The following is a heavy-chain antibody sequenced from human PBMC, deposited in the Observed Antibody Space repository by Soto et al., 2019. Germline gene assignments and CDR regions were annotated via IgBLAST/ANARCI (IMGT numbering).Heavy chain of an antibody. CDR1: GFTFDDYG. CDR2: INWNGGST. J-gene: IGHJ6*03. Sequence: EVQLVESGGGVVRPGGSLRLSCAASGFTFDDYGMSWVRQAPGKGLEWVSGINWNGGSTGYADSVKGRFTISRDNAKNSLYLQMNSLRAEDTALYHCARSGGSFTYYYYYMDVWGKGTTVTVSS. D-gene: IGHD2-15*01. CDR3: ARSGGSFTYYYYYMDV. V-gene: IGHV3-20*01.